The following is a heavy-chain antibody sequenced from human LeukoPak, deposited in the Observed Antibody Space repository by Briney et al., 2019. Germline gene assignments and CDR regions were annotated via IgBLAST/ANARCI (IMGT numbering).Heavy chain of an antibody. CDR2: MNPNRGNT. J-gene: IGHJ6*03. CDR3: ARVGRGVIPYYYYYMDV. D-gene: IGHD3-10*01. Sequence: ASVKVSCKASGYTFTSYDINWVRQATGQGLEWMGWMNPNRGNTGYAQKFQGRVTMTRNTSISTAYMELSSLRSEDTAVYYCARVGRGVIPYYYYYMDVWGKGTAVTVSS. V-gene: IGHV1-8*01. CDR1: GYTFTSYD.